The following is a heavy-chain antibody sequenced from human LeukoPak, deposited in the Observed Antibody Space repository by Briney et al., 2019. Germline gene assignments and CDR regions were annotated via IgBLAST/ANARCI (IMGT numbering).Heavy chain of an antibody. V-gene: IGHV4-4*07. CDR2: IYTSGST. CDR3: ARDLVGFDY. D-gene: IGHD1-26*01. Sequence: SETLSLTCTVSGGSISSYYWSWIRQPAGKGLVWIGRIYTSGSTNYNPSLKSRVTMSVDTSKNQFSLKLSSVTAADTAVYYCARDLVGFDYWGQGTLVTVSS. CDR1: GGSISSYY. J-gene: IGHJ4*02.